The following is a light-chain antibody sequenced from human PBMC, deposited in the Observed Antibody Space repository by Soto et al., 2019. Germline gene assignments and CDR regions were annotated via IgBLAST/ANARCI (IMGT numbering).Light chain of an antibody. CDR1: SSNIGAGYD. V-gene: IGLV1-40*01. CDR2: GNS. Sequence: QAVVTQPPSVCGAPGQRVTISCTGSSSNIGAGYDVHWYQQLPGTAPKLLIYGNSTRPSGVPDRFSGSKSGTSASLAITGLQAEDEADYYCQSYDSSLSGWVFGAGTQLTVL. J-gene: IGLJ3*02. CDR3: QSYDSSLSGWV.